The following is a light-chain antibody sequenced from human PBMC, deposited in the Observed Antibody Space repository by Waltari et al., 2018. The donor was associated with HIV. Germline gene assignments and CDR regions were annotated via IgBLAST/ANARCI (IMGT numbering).Light chain of an antibody. CDR2: KDS. CDR1: GSSKQY. CDR3: QTADASDTFLWV. Sequence: SSELPQTPPASVSSGPTARITCSGDGSSKQYTYWYPQRPGQAPLLVIYKDSERPSGIPERYSGSSSGTTVTLTISGVQAEDEADYYCQTADASDTFLWVFGGGTKVTVL. V-gene: IGLV3-25*03. J-gene: IGLJ3*02.